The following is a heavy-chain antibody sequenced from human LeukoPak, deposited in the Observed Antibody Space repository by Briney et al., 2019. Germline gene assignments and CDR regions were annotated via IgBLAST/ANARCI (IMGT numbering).Heavy chain of an antibody. CDR1: GGSISSGGYS. J-gene: IGHJ4*02. V-gene: IGHV4-30-4*07. CDR2: IHYSGNT. D-gene: IGHD3-3*01. CDR3: ARNRAMSGFDY. Sequence: SQTLSLTCAVSGGSISSGGYSWSWIRQPPGKGLEWIGYIHYSGNTYNNPSLKSRLTLSIDTSKNQFSLKLKSVTAADTAVYYCARNRAMSGFDYWGQGTLVTVSS.